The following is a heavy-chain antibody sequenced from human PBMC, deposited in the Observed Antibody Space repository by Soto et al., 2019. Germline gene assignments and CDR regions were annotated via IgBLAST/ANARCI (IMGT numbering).Heavy chain of an antibody. CDR2: IYPSDSTT. V-gene: IGHV5-51*01. CDR3: ARHGFYGDYSSNYFDP. Sequence: GESLKISCKGSGYSFTNYWIAWVRQMPGKGLEYMGIIYPSDSTTRYSPSFQGQVTISADRSISTAYLQWNSLKASDTAMYYCARHGFYGDYSSNYFDPWGQGTLVTVSS. J-gene: IGHJ5*02. CDR1: GYSFTNYW. D-gene: IGHD4-17*01.